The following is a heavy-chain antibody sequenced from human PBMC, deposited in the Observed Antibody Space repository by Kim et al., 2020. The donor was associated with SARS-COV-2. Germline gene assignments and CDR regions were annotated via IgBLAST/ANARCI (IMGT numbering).Heavy chain of an antibody. CDR2: IVVGSGNT. Sequence: SVKVSCKASGFTFTSSAVQWVRQARGQRLEWIGWIVVGSGNTNYAQKFQERVTITRDMSTSTAYMELSSLRSEDTAGNYCAAEAQLVIGSYGMDLLGQG. CDR1: GFTFTSSA. D-gene: IGHD3-9*01. J-gene: IGHJ6*01. CDR3: AAEAQLVIGSYGMDL. V-gene: IGHV1-58*01.